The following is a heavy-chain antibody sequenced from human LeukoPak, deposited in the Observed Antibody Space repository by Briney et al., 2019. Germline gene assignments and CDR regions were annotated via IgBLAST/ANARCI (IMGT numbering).Heavy chain of an antibody. CDR1: GGTFSSYA. D-gene: IGHD3-3*01. CDR3: ARDQRDITIFGVVIPPLYGMDV. V-gene: IGHV1-69*01. Sequence: VASVKVSCKASGGTFSSYAISWVRQAPGQGLEWMGGFIPIFGTANYAQKFQGRVTITADESTSTAYMELSSLRSEDTAVYYCARDQRDITIFGVVIPPLYGMDVWGQGTTVTVSS. J-gene: IGHJ6*02. CDR2: FIPIFGTA.